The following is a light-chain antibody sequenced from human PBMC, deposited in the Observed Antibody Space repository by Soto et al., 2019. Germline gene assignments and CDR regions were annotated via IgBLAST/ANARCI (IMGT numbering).Light chain of an antibody. Sequence: DIQMTQSPSSLSASVGDRVTITCRASQSISSYLNWYQQKPGKAPKLLIYAASSLQSGVPSRFSGSGSGTDFTLTISSLQPEDFETYYCQHSYSTPRTFGQGTKVEIK. V-gene: IGKV1-39*01. CDR2: AAS. J-gene: IGKJ1*01. CDR1: QSISSY. CDR3: QHSYSTPRT.